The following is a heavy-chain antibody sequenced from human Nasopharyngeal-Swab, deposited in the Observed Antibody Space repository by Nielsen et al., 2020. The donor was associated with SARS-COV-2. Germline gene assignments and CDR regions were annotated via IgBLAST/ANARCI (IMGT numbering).Heavy chain of an antibody. J-gene: IGHJ4*02. Sequence: WIRQPPGKGLEWVSGVSGSGGTTKYADSVKGRFTLSRDNSKNKLYLQMHSLRVEDTAVYYCAKDRYCSGGACYFSGFDYWGLGTLVTVSS. CDR3: AKDRYCSGGACYFSGFDY. CDR2: VSGSGGTT. D-gene: IGHD2-15*01. V-gene: IGHV3-23*01.